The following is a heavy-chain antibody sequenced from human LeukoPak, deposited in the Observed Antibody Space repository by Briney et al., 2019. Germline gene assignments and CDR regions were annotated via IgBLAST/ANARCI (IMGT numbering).Heavy chain of an antibody. CDR1: GGSFSGYY. D-gene: IGHD3-10*01. CDR3: ARGQGIYYYGSGSYQPFDY. J-gene: IGHJ4*02. V-gene: IGHV4-34*01. Sequence: SETLSLTCAVYGGSFSGYYWSWIRQPPGKGLEWIGEINHSGSTNYNPSLKSRVTISVDTSKNQFSLKLSSVTAADTAVYYCARGQGIYYYGSGSYQPFDYWGQGTLVTVSS. CDR2: INHSGST.